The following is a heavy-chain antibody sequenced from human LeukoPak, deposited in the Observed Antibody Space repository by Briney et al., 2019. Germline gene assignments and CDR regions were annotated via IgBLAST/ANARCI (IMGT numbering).Heavy chain of an antibody. D-gene: IGHD1-14*01. J-gene: IGHJ6*03. CDR2: INTSGST. CDR1: GGSNSSYC. CDR3: ARVRKGYYYYMDV. V-gene: IGHV4-4*07. Sequence: SETLSLTCTVSGGSNSSYCWRWIRQPAGKGLEWSVRINTSGSTNYNPSLKSRVTMSVDTSKNQFSLKLSSVTAADTAVYYCARVRKGYYYYMDVWGKGTTVTVSS.